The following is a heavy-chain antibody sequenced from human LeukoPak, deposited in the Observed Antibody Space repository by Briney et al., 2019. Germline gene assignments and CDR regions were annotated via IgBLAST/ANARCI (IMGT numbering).Heavy chain of an antibody. V-gene: IGHV4-61*02. CDR2: IYTSGST. D-gene: IGHD2/OR15-2a*01. CDR3: ASGWNIGFDY. Sequence: SETLSLTCTVSGGSISSGSYYWSWIRQPAGKGLEWIGRIYTSGSTNYNPSLKSRVTISVDTSKNQFSLKLSSVTAADTAVYYCASGWNIGFDYWGQGTLVTVSS. J-gene: IGHJ4*02. CDR1: GGSISSGSYY.